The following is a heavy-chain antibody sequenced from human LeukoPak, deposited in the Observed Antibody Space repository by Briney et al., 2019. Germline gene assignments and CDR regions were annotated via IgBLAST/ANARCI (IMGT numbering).Heavy chain of an antibody. D-gene: IGHD3-22*01. J-gene: IGHJ4*02. V-gene: IGHV4-4*07. CDR2: IWADGAP. CDR3: ARGRDSRGYQFMGFDS. Sequence: SETLSLTCTVSGGSISSYYWNWIRQPAGKGLEWIGRIWADGAPTYRPSLKNRVTISVDTSKNQFSLRLSSVTAADTAVYYCARGRDSRGYQFMGFDSWGQGTLVTVSS. CDR1: GGSISSYY.